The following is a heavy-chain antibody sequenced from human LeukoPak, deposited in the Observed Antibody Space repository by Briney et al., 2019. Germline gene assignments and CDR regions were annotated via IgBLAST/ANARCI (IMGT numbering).Heavy chain of an antibody. J-gene: IGHJ4*02. CDR3: ARDGYDSSGYGHDY. V-gene: IGHV3-7*01. CDR1: GFTFSSYW. D-gene: IGHD3-22*01. Sequence: GGSLRLSCAASGFTFSSYWMSWVRQAPGKGLEWVANMKQDGSEKNYVDSVEGRFTISRDNAKNSLYLQMNSLRAEDTAVYYCARDGYDSSGYGHDYWGQGTLVTVSS. CDR2: MKQDGSEK.